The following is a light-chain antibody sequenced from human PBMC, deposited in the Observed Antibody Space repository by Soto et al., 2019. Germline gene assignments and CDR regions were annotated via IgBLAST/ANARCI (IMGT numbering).Light chain of an antibody. CDR3: LQDSNYPLP. CDR1: QGIGND. CDR2: AAS. V-gene: IGKV1-6*01. J-gene: IGKJ4*01. Sequence: QVKQSPSALSAYVGDRVNITCRASQGIGNDLGWYQQKPGKAPKLLIYAASNLPSGVPSRFSGSGSGTDFTLTISGLQPDDFATYYCLQDSNYPLPFGGGTMVDIK.